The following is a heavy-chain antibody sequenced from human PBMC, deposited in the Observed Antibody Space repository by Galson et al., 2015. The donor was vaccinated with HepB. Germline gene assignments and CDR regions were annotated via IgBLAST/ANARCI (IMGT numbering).Heavy chain of an antibody. CDR2: INWNGGST. J-gene: IGHJ4*02. D-gene: IGHD6-19*01. V-gene: IGHV3-20*04. CDR3: ARVSGGIAVAVGPSDY. Sequence: SLRLSCAASGFTFDDYGMSWVRQAPGKGLEWVSGINWNGGSTGYADSVKGRFTISRDNAKNSLYLQMNSMRAEDTALYYCARVSGGIAVAVGPSDYWGQGTLVTVSS. CDR1: GFTFDDYG.